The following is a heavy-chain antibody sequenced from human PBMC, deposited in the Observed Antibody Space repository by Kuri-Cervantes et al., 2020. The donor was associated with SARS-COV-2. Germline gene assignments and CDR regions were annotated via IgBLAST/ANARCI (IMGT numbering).Heavy chain of an antibody. V-gene: IGHV3-21*01. CDR3: ARDRLFGDYYDSSGYYQAGYYYYGMDV. CDR2: ISSSSSYI. D-gene: IGHD3-22*01. Sequence: GGSLRLSCAASGFTFSSYGMHWVRQAPGKGLEWVSSISSSSSYIYYADSVKGRFTISRDNAKNSLYLQMNSLRAEDTAVYYCARDRLFGDYYDSSGYYQAGYYYYGMDVWGQGTTVTVSS. J-gene: IGHJ6*02. CDR1: GFTFSSYG.